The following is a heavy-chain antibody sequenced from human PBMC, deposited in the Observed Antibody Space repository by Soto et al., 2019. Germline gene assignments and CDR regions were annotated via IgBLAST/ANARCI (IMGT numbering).Heavy chain of an antibody. CDR1: GGTFSSYT. CDR3: ARDGAATYPGPDYWYFDL. D-gene: IGHD3-16*01. V-gene: IGHV1-69*08. CDR2: IIPILGIA. Sequence: QVQLVQSGAEVKKPGSSVKVSCKASGGTFSSYTISWVRQAPGQGLEWMGRIIPILGIANYAQKFQGRVTITADKTTSTAYMELRSLGSEDTAVYSCARDGAATYPGPDYWYFDLWGRGTLVTVSS. J-gene: IGHJ2*01.